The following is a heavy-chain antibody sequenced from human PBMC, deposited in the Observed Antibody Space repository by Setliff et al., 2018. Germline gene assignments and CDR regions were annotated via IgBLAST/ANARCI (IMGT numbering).Heavy chain of an antibody. V-gene: IGHV7-4-1*02. J-gene: IGHJ5*02. D-gene: IGHD2-2*01. CDR1: GFSFTNYD. Sequence: ASVKVSCKASGFSFTNYDINWVRQAPGQGLEWMGWINTNTGNPTYAQGFPGRFVFSLDTSVSTAYLQISSLKAEDTAVYYCARDRGYCSSTSCYDGFDPWGQGTLVTVSS. CDR3: ARDRGYCSSTSCYDGFDP. CDR2: INTNTGNP.